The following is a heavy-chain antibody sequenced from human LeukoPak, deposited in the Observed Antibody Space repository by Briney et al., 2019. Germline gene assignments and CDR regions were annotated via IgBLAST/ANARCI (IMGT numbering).Heavy chain of an antibody. D-gene: IGHD5-12*01. V-gene: IGHV1-46*01. Sequence: ASVKVSCKASGYMFTSYYMQRVRQAPGQGLEWMGIINRSGGSTSYAQKFQGRVTMTRDMSTSTVYMELSSLRSEDTAVYYCARAAGEDSGYEDFDYWGQGTLVTVSS. J-gene: IGHJ4*02. CDR1: GYMFTSYY. CDR2: INRSGGST. CDR3: ARAAGEDSGYEDFDY.